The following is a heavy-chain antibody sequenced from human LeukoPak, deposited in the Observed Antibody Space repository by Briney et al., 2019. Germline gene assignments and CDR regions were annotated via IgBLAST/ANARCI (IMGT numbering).Heavy chain of an antibody. CDR1: GFTFSSLW. Sequence: GGSLRLSCAASGFTFSSLWMGWLSQAPGKGQEWVANIKPDGSDTYYVDSVKDRFTISRDNAKNSLYLQMNSLRDEDTAVYYCARGDYGDRDLDYWGQGTLVTVSS. CDR3: ARGDYGDRDLDY. V-gene: IGHV3-7*01. J-gene: IGHJ4*02. D-gene: IGHD4-17*01. CDR2: IKPDGSDT.